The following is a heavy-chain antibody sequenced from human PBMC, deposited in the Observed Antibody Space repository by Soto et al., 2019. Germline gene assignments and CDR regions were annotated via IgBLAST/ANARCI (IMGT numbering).Heavy chain of an antibody. CDR3: ARDTSGYSFASFAY. D-gene: IGHD3-22*01. V-gene: IGHV1-46*01. Sequence: ASVKVSCKASGYTFSRYYIHWVRQARGQGLEWMGIIAPSGESTSYSQKFQGRVAMTWDTSTSTVYMELGSLRSDDTAVYYCARDTSGYSFASFAYWGQGTQVTVSS. CDR2: IAPSGEST. CDR1: GYTFSRYY. J-gene: IGHJ4*02.